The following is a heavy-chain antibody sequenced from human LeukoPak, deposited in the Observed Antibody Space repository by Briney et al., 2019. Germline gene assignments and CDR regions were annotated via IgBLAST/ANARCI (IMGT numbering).Heavy chain of an antibody. J-gene: IGHJ4*02. CDR1: GFTFSSYS. Sequence: GGSLRLSCAASGFTFSSYSMNWVRQAPGKGLKWVSSISSSSSYIYYADSVKGRFTISRDNAKNSLYLQMNSLRAEDTAVYYCARGGFLEPFDYWGQGTLVTVSS. D-gene: IGHD3-3*01. CDR2: ISSSSSYI. V-gene: IGHV3-21*01. CDR3: ARGGFLEPFDY.